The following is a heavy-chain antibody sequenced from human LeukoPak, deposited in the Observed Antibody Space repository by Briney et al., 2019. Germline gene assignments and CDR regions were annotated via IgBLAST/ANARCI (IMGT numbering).Heavy chain of an antibody. V-gene: IGHV1-8*01. CDR3: ARDRGTAYDAAGGY. D-gene: IGHD5-12*01. J-gene: IGHJ4*02. CDR2: MSPNSGST. Sequence: ASLKVSCRASGYTFTSYDIFWVRQATGQGLEWMGWMSPNSGSTGSAQKFQGRITMTRDTSISTAYMELSSLRSDDTAVYFCARDRGTAYDAAGGYWGQGTLVAVSS. CDR1: GYTFTSYD.